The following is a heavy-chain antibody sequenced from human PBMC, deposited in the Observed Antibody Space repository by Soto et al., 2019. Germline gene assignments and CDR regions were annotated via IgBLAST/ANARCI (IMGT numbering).Heavy chain of an antibody. CDR1: GGSVSSGSYY. J-gene: IGHJ4*02. CDR3: AREPNTFYYDSGGYYWPYYFDY. V-gene: IGHV4-61*01. CDR2: IYYSGST. Sequence: SETLSLTCTVSGGSVSSGSYYWSWIRQPPGKGLEWIGYIYYSGSTNYNPSLKSRVTISVDTSKNQFSLKLRSVTAADTAVYYCAREPNTFYYDSGGYYWPYYFDYWGQGTLVTVSS. D-gene: IGHD3-22*01.